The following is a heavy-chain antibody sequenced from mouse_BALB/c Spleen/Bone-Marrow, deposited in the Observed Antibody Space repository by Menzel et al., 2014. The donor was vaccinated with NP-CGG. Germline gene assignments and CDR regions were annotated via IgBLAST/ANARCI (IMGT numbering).Heavy chain of an antibody. CDR2: ISNGGGST. D-gene: IGHD3-3*01. V-gene: IGHV5-12*02. CDR1: GFTFSDYY. CDR3: ARRGWFYAMDY. Sequence: EVMLAESGGGLVQPGGSLKLSCATSGFTFSDYYMYWVRRTPEKRLEWVAYISNGGGSTYYPDTVKGRFTISRDNAKNSLYLQVSRLKSEDTAMYYCARRGWFYAMDYWGQGTSVTVSS. J-gene: IGHJ4*01.